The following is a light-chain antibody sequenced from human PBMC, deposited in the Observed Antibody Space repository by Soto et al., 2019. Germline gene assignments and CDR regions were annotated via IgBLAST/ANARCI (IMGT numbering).Light chain of an antibody. V-gene: IGLV1-44*01. Sequence: QSVLTQPPSASGTPGQRVTISCSGSSSNIGSNTVNWYQHLPGSAPKLLIYTNNQRPSGVPDRFSGSKSATSASLAISGLQSEDEADYYCAAWDGNLNGVIFGGGTQLTVL. CDR2: TNN. CDR1: SSNIGSNT. CDR3: AAWDGNLNGVI. J-gene: IGLJ2*01.